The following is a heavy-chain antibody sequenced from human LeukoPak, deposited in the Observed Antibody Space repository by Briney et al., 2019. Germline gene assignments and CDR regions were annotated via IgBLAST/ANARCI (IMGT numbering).Heavy chain of an antibody. CDR2: ITGDGGYT. Sequence: RPGGSLRLSCAASGFTFSTYVMQWVRQAPGRGLEYVSAITGDGGYTYYANSVKGRFTISRDNSKKTLYLQMGSLRADDMAVCYCARVSTNDRRNAFDIWGQGTMVTVSS. V-gene: IGHV3-64*01. J-gene: IGHJ3*02. CDR1: GFTFSTYV. D-gene: IGHD2-8*01. CDR3: ARVSTNDRRNAFDI.